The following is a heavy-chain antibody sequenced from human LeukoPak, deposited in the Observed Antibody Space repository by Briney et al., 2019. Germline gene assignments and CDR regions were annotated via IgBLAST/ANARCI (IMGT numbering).Heavy chain of an antibody. J-gene: IGHJ5*02. CDR2: IWYGGSNK. CDR3: ARVYDGARYYGSGSYYKGWFDP. CDR1: GFTFSSYG. V-gene: IGHV3-33*08. D-gene: IGHD3-10*01. Sequence: GGSLRLSCAASGFTFSSYGMHWVRQAPGKGLEWVAVIWYGGSNKYYADSVKGRFTISRDNAKNSLYLQMNSLRAEDTALYHCARVYDGARYYGSGSYYKGWFDPWGQGTLVTVSS.